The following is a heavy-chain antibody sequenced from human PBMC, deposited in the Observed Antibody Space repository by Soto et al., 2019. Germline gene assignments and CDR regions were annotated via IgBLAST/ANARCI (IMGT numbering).Heavy chain of an antibody. D-gene: IGHD2-15*01. CDR2: IYYSGST. CDR1: GGSISSYY. CDR3: ARGSYCSGGSCEGFDP. J-gene: IGHJ5*02. Sequence: QVQLQESGPGLVKPSETLSLTCTVSGGSISSYYWSWIRQPPGKGLEWIGYIYYSGSTNYNPSLKRRVTISVDTSKNQFSLKLSSVTAADTAVYYCARGSYCSGGSCEGFDPWGQGTLVTVSS. V-gene: IGHV4-59*08.